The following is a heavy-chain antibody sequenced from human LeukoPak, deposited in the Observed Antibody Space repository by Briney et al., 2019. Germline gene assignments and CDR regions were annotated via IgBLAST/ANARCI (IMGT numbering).Heavy chain of an antibody. V-gene: IGHV4-34*01. CDR3: ARRNYDYVWGSYRPYYFDY. CDR1: GGSFSGYY. J-gene: IGHJ4*02. CDR2: INHSGST. D-gene: IGHD3-16*02. Sequence: PSETLSLTCAVYGGSFSGYYWSWIRQPPGKGLEWIGEINHSGSTNYNPSLKSRVTISVDTSKNQFSLKLSSVTAADTAVYYCARRNYDYVWGSYRPYYFDYWGQGTLVTVSS.